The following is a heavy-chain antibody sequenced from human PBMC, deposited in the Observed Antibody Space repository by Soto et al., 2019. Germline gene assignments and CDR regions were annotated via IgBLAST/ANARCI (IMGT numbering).Heavy chain of an antibody. Sequence: QVQLVQSGAEVKKPGASVKVSCKASGYTFTSYGISWVRQAPGQGLEWMGWISAYNGNTHYAQKLQGRVTMTTDTSTSTAYMELRRLRSDDTAVYYCARARAVGAHRGSWFDPWGQGTLVTVSS. V-gene: IGHV1-18*04. CDR2: ISAYNGNT. J-gene: IGHJ5*02. CDR3: ARARAVGAHRGSWFDP. D-gene: IGHD1-26*01. CDR1: GYTFTSYG.